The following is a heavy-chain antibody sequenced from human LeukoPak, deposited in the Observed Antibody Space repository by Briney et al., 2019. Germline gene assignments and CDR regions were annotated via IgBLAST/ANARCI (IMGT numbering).Heavy chain of an antibody. CDR3: ARAQPPTVTTSYYYMDV. CDR2: IYYSGST. D-gene: IGHD4-17*01. CDR1: GGSISSYY. Sequence: SETLSLTCTVSGGSISSYYWSWIQQPPGKGLEWIGYIYYSGSTNYNPSLKSRVTISVDTSKNQFSLKLSSVTAADTAVYYCARAQPPTVTTSYYYMDVWGKGTTVTVSS. J-gene: IGHJ6*03. V-gene: IGHV4-59*01.